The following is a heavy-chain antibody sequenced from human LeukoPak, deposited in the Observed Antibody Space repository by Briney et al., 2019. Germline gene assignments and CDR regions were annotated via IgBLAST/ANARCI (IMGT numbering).Heavy chain of an antibody. D-gene: IGHD5-12*01. V-gene: IGHV4-34*01. CDR1: GGSFRGYS. Sequence: SETLSLTCAVYGGSFRGYSWSWVRQPPGKGLEWIGEINHSGSTNYNPSLKSRVTISVDTSKNQFSLKLSSVTAADTAVYYCARGAWYSGFDLGLWWGQGTLVTVSS. J-gene: IGHJ4*02. CDR3: ARGAWYSGFDLGLW. CDR2: INHSGST.